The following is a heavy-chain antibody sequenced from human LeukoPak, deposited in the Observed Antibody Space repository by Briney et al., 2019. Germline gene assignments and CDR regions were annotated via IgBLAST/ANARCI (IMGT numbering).Heavy chain of an antibody. V-gene: IGHV3-30-3*01. CDR3: ASSSLVTAHYYFEY. CDR2: VSYDGSNK. Sequence: GGSLRLSCAASGFTFSSDAMHWVRQAPGKGLEWVAVVSYDGSNKDYADSVRGRFTISRDNSKNTLFLQMNSLRAEDTGVYYCASSSLVTAHYYFEYWGQGTLVTASS. D-gene: IGHD2-21*02. CDR1: GFTFSSDA. J-gene: IGHJ4*02.